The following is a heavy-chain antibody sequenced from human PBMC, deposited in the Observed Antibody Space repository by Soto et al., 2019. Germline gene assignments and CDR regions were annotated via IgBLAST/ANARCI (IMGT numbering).Heavy chain of an antibody. V-gene: IGHV1-2*02. CDR3: ARTYCSTTSCSDYFDS. D-gene: IGHD2-2*01. CDR1: GFSFTCYH. Sequence: ASVEVSCETCGFSFTCYHMYWLRQAPGQGLEWMGWINPNSGGTNYAQKFQGRVTMTRDTSISTAYMELSRLTSDDTAVYYCARTYCSTTSCSDYFDSWGQGTMVTVSS. J-gene: IGHJ4*02. CDR2: INPNSGGT.